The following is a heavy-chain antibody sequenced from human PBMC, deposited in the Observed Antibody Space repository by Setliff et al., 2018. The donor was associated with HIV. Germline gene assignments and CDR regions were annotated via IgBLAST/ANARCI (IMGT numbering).Heavy chain of an antibody. Sequence: GESLKISCQASGYSFTNYWIGWVRQMPGKGLEWIGVIYPGDFVTRYGPSFQGQVFISADRSITTAYLQWDSLKASDTAMYYCTRRRRAPGIEDLEAYWGQGTLGTSPQ. CDR2: IYPGDFVT. CDR1: GYSFTNYW. D-gene: IGHD1-26*01. CDR3: TRRRRAPGIEDLEAY. V-gene: IGHV5-51*01. J-gene: IGHJ4*02.